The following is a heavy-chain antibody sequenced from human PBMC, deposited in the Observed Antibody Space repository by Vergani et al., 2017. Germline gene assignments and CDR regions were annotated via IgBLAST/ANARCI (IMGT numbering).Heavy chain of an antibody. D-gene: IGHD5-24*01. V-gene: IGHV4-61*05. Sequence: QLQLQESGPGLVKPSETLSLTCTVSGGSISSSSYYWGWIRQPPGKGLEWIGYIYYSGSTNYNPSLKSRVTISVDTSKNQFSLKLSSVTAADTAVYYCARWLQSRGFDPWGQGTLVTVSS. CDR1: GGSISSSSYY. CDR3: ARWLQSRGFDP. CDR2: IYYSGST. J-gene: IGHJ5*02.